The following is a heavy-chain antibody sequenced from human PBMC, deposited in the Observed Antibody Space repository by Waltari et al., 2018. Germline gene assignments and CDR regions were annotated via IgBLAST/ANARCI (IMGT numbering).Heavy chain of an antibody. CDR1: GFTFSSYA. J-gene: IGHJ4*02. D-gene: IGHD4-17*01. V-gene: IGHV3-23*01. CDR2: ISGSGGST. CDR3: ASFTVSRYYFDY. Sequence: EVQLLESGGGLVQPGGSLRLSCAASGFTFSSYAMSWVRQATGKGLEWVSAISGSGGSTYYADSVKGRFTISRDNSKNTLYLKMNSLRAEDTAVYYCASFTVSRYYFDYWCQGTLVTASS.